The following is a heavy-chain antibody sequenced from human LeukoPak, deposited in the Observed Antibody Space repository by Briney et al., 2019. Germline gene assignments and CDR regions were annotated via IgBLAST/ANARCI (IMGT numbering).Heavy chain of an antibody. J-gene: IGHJ6*03. CDR2: ISSSSNTI. CDR1: GSSFSSYS. Sequence: GGSLRLSCAASGSSFSSYSMNWVRQTPGKGLEWVSYISSSSNTIYYADSVRGRFTISRDNAKNSLYLQMNSLRGEDTAVYYCARGVGYIVVVPAAKPSYYYMDVWGKGTTVTVSS. CDR3: ARGVGYIVVVPAAKPSYYYMDV. D-gene: IGHD2-2*02. V-gene: IGHV3-48*01.